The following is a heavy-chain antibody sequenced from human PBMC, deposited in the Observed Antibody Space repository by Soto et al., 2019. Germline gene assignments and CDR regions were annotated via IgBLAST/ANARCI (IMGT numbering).Heavy chain of an antibody. D-gene: IGHD3-10*01. CDR3: ARAGSYRFDY. J-gene: IGHJ4*02. V-gene: IGHV3-74*01. Sequence: GGSLRLSCAASGFTFSSYWIHWVRQAPGKGLVWVSRINTDGSSISYADSVKGRFTISRDNAKNTLYLQMNSLRAEDTGVYYCARAGSYRFDYWGQGTLVTVSS. CDR1: GFTFSSYW. CDR2: INTDGSSI.